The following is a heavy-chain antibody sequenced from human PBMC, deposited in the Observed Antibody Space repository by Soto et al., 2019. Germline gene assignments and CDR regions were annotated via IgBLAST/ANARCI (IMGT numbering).Heavy chain of an antibody. J-gene: IGHJ5*02. V-gene: IGHV4-39*01. Sequence: QLQLQESGPGLVKPSETLSLTCTVSGGSISSSSYYWGWIRQPPGKGLEWIGSIYYSGSTYYNPSLKSRVTISVDTSKNQCSLKLSSVTAADAAVYYCARLYRGSGSYSWRGSYNWFDPWGQGTLVTVSS. CDR3: ARLYRGSGSYSWRGSYNWFDP. D-gene: IGHD3-10*01. CDR2: IYYSGST. CDR1: GGSISSSSYY.